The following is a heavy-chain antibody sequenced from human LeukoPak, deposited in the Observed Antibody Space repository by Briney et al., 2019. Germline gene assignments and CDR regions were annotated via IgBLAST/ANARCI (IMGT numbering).Heavy chain of an antibody. CDR1: GLTFSSYS. J-gene: IGHJ4*02. CDR2: ISSSSSYI. V-gene: IGHV3-21*01. Sequence: GGSLRLSCAASGLTFSSYSMNWVRQAPGKGLEWVSSISSSSSYIYYADSVKGRFTISRDNAKNSLYLQMNSLRAEDTAVYYCARDRNYGDSFDYWGQGTLVTVSS. CDR3: ARDRNYGDSFDY. D-gene: IGHD4-17*01.